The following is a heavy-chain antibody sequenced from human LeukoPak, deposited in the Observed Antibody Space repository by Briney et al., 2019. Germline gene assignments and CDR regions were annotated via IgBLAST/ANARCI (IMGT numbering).Heavy chain of an antibody. CDR2: IYYSGST. Sequence: SETLSLTCAVSGGSISSGGYSWSWIRQPPGKGLEWIGYIYYSGSTYYNPSLKSRVTISVDTSKNQFSLKLSSVTAADTAVYYCARGDGDYGWFDPWGQGTLVTVSS. CDR3: ARGDGDYGWFDP. J-gene: IGHJ5*02. V-gene: IGHV4-30-4*07. CDR1: GGSISSGGYS. D-gene: IGHD4-17*01.